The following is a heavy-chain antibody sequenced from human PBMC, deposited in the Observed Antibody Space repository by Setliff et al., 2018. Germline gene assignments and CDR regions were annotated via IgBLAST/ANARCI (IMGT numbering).Heavy chain of an antibody. J-gene: IGHJ3*02. CDR2: FDRTRKI. Sequence: SETLSLTCEVSGGSFSDYYWSWIRQSPGKGLEWLGDFDRTRKIDYSPSLKSRLTISVDTSKKQFSLHLNSVTAADTAMYYCAGGGRYCGGDCYQDDAFDIWGQGTMVTVSS. CDR3: AGGGRYCGGDCYQDDAFDI. D-gene: IGHD2-21*02. V-gene: IGHV4-34*01. CDR1: GGSFSDYY.